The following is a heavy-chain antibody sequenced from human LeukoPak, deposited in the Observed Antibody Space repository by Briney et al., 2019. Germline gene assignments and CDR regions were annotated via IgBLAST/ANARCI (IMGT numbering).Heavy chain of an antibody. J-gene: IGHJ6*03. CDR3: ARNYYDILTGYSYYMDV. D-gene: IGHD3-9*01. CDR2: IYSGGST. V-gene: IGHV3-66*01. CDR1: GFTVSSTY. Sequence: GGSLRLSCAASGFTVSSTYMSWVRQAPGKGLEWVSVIYSGGSTYYADYVKGRFTISRDNSKNTLYLQMNSLRAEDTAVYYCARNYYDILTGYSYYMDVWGKGTTVTVSS.